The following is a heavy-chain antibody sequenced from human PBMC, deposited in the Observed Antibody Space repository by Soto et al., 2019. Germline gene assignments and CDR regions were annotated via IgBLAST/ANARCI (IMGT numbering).Heavy chain of an antibody. CDR2: TSGSGGRT. CDR3: AKDRYCSSTNCYAGFDY. D-gene: IGHD2-2*01. CDR1: GFTFSSYA. V-gene: IGHV3-23*01. Sequence: EVQLLESGGGLVQLGGSLRLSCAASGFTFSSYAMSWVRQAPGKGLEWVSVTSGSGGRTYYADSVKGRFTISRDNSENMLYLQMNSLRAEDTDVYYCAKDRYCSSTNCYAGFDYWAQGALVTVSS. J-gene: IGHJ4*02.